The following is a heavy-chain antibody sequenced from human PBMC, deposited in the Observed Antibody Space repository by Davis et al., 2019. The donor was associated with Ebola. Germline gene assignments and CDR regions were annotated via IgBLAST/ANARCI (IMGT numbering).Heavy chain of an antibody. CDR1: GYTFTGYY. J-gene: IGHJ6*02. D-gene: IGHD3-16*01. V-gene: IGHV1-2*04. CDR2: INPNSGGT. CDR3: ARFEGRSYYYGMDV. Sequence: ASVKVSCKAPGYTFTGYYMHWVRQAPGQGLEWMGWINPNSGGTNYAQKFQGWVTMTRDTSISTAYMELSSLRSEDTAVYYCARFEGRSYYYGMDVWGQGTTVTVSS.